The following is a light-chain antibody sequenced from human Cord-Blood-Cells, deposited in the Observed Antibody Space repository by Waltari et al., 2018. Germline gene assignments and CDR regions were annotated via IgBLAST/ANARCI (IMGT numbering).Light chain of an antibody. CDR2: DAS. CDR3: QQYDNLFT. J-gene: IGKJ3*01. V-gene: IGKV1-33*01. CDR1: QDISNY. Sequence: DIQMTQSPSSLSASVGDRVTITCQASQDISNYLNWYQQKPGKAPKLLIYDASNLETGVPSRFSGSGPGTDFTFTISSLQPEDIATYYCQQYDNLFTFGPGTKVDIK.